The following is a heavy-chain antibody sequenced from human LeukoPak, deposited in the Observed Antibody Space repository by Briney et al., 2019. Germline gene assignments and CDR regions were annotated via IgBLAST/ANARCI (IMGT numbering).Heavy chain of an antibody. CDR3: ARRVERGSGYDY. J-gene: IGHJ4*02. Sequence: GESLKISCKGSGYIFTNYWIAWVRQMPGKGLEWMGTIYPGDSDTRYSPSFQGQITISDEKSISTAHLQWSSLKASDTATYYCARRVERGSGYDYWGQGTLVTVSS. V-gene: IGHV5-51*01. D-gene: IGHD6-19*01. CDR2: IYPGDSDT. CDR1: GYIFTNYW.